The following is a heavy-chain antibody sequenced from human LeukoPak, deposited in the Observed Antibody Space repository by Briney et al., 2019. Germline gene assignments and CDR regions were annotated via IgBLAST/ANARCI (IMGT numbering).Heavy chain of an antibody. CDR1: GGSISSGSYY. CDR2: IYTSGST. V-gene: IGHV4-61*02. Sequence: SETLSLTCTVSGGSISSGSYYWSWIRQPAGKGLEWIGRIYTSGSTNYNPSLKSRVTISVDTSKNQFSLNLTSVTAADTAVYYCARDSSGTLSGGGWFDPWGQGTLVTVSS. J-gene: IGHJ5*02. D-gene: IGHD6-19*01. CDR3: ARDSSGTLSGGGWFDP.